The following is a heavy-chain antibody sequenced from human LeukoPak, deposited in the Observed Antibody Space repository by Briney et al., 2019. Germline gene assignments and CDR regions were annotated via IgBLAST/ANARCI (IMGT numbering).Heavy chain of an antibody. D-gene: IGHD6-19*01. CDR1: GGSFSGYY. Sequence: SETLSLTCAVYGGSFSGYYWSWIRQPPGKGLEWIGEINHSGSTNYNPSLKSRVTISVGTSKNQFSLKLSSVTAADTAVYHCARQWRWFDPWGQGTLVTVS. V-gene: IGHV4-34*01. J-gene: IGHJ5*02. CDR2: INHSGST. CDR3: ARQWRWFDP.